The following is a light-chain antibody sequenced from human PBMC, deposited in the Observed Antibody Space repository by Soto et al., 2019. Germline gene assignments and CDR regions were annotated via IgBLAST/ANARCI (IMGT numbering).Light chain of an antibody. Sequence: DIQMTXXPSSLSASVGDRVTITCQASQNINNYLNWYQQKPGRAPKLLIYDASNLEAGVPSRFRGSGSGTDFTFTISRLQPEDIATYYCQQYENLPTFGQGTRLEI. J-gene: IGKJ5*01. CDR2: DAS. V-gene: IGKV1-33*01. CDR3: QQYENLPT. CDR1: QNINNY.